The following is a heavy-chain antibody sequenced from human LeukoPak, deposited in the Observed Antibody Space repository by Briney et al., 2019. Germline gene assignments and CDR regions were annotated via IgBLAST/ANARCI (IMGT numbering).Heavy chain of an antibody. CDR1: GYIFTNYW. CDR2: IYGGDSET. Sequence: NPGESLKISCKGSGYIFTNYWIGCVRQMPGKGLEWMGIIYGGDSETRYSPSFQGQVTISLDKSITTAYLQWSSLKASDTAMYYCARRVLAAVGYYFDSWGQGTLVTVSS. J-gene: IGHJ4*02. D-gene: IGHD6-13*01. V-gene: IGHV5-51*01. CDR3: ARRVLAAVGYYFDS.